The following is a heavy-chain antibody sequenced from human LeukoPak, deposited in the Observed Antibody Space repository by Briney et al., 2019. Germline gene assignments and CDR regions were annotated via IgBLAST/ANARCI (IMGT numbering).Heavy chain of an antibody. D-gene: IGHD6-13*01. Sequence: GESLKISCKASGYSFTNYWIGWVRQMPGKGLEWMGIIYPGDSDTRYSPSFQGQVTISADKSISTAYLQWSSLKASDTAMYYCARRSIAAAATAAFDIWGQGTMVTVSS. CDR3: ARRSIAAAATAAFDI. CDR2: IYPGDSDT. CDR1: GYSFTNYW. J-gene: IGHJ3*02. V-gene: IGHV5-51*01.